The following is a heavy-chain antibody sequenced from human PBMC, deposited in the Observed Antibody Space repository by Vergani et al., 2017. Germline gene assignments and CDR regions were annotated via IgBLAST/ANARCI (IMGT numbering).Heavy chain of an antibody. D-gene: IGHD7-27*01. V-gene: IGHV3-7*01. CDR1: GFTFSSYW. CDR2: IKQDGSEK. J-gene: IGHJ4*02. CDR3: ARDRIQFTLTGDRGDFDY. Sequence: EVQLVESGGGLVQPGGSLRLSCAASGFTFSSYWMSWVRQAPGKGLEWVANIKQDGSEKYYVDSVKGRFTISRDNAKNSLYLQMNSLRAEDTAVYYCARDRIQFTLTGDRGDFDYWGQGTLVTVSS.